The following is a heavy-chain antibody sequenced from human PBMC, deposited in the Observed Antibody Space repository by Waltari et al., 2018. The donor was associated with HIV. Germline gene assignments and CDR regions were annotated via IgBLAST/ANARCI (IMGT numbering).Heavy chain of an antibody. Sequence: EVQLVESGGGLVKPGGSLRLSCAASGFTFSSYSMNWVRQAPGKGLEWVSSISSSSSYIYYADSGKGRFTISRDNAKNSLYLQMNSLVAEDTAVYYCARDISYYYGMDVWGQGTTVTVSS. V-gene: IGHV3-21*01. CDR3: ARDISYYYGMDV. CDR1: GFTFSSYS. CDR2: ISSSSSYI. D-gene: IGHD3-9*01. J-gene: IGHJ6*02.